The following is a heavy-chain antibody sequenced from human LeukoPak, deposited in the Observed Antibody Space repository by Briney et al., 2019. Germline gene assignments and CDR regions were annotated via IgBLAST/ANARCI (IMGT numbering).Heavy chain of an antibody. CDR3: ARGPGADYEGSNWSDP. J-gene: IGHJ5*02. V-gene: IGHV4-34*01. CDR2: INHSGST. Sequence: SETLSLTCAVYGGSFSGYYWSWIRQPPGKGLEWIGEINHSGSTNYNPSLKSRVTISVDTSKNQFSLKLSSVTAADTAVYYCARGPGADYEGSNWSDPWGQGTLVTVSS. D-gene: IGHD4-17*01. CDR1: GGSFSGYY.